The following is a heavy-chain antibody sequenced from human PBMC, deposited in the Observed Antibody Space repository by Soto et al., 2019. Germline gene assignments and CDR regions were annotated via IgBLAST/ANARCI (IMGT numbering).Heavy chain of an antibody. D-gene: IGHD3-10*01. V-gene: IGHV3-23*01. CDR2: ISGSGGST. Sequence: LRLSCAASGFTFSSYAMSWVRQAPGKGLEWVSAISGSGGSTYYADSVKGRFTISRDNSKNTLYLQMNSLRAEDTAVYYCAKGRLWFGESPGWFDPWGQGTLVTVSS. J-gene: IGHJ5*02. CDR3: AKGRLWFGESPGWFDP. CDR1: GFTFSSYA.